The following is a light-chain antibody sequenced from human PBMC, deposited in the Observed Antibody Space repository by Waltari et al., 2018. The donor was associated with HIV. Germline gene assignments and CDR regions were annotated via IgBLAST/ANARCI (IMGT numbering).Light chain of an antibody. V-gene: IGLV1-47*01. J-gene: IGLJ1*01. Sequence: QPVLAHAPSAFRTPRQRATIPCSGSSTNTENDNVLWYQQFPGAALKLLSYKDTQRPSGVPDRFTGSRSGTSASLAIGGLRSEDEADYYCVGWDSRLRGYVFGTGTKVTVL. CDR2: KDT. CDR3: VGWDSRLRGYV. CDR1: STNTENDN.